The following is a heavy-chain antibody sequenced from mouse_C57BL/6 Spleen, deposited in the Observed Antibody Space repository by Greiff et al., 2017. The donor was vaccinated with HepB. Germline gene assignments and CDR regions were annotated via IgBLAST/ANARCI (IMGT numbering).Heavy chain of an antibody. CDR3: AKNSNYEDYAMHY. CDR1: GISLNSYG. J-gene: IGHJ4*01. CDR2: IWSGGST. Sequence: VQVVESGPGLVQPSQSLSITCTVSGISLNSYGVHWVRQPPGKGLEWLGVIWSGGSTDYNAAFISRLSISKDNSKSQVFFKMNSLQADDTAIYYCAKNSNYEDYAMHYWGQGISVTVSS. D-gene: IGHD2-5*01. V-gene: IGHV2-4*01.